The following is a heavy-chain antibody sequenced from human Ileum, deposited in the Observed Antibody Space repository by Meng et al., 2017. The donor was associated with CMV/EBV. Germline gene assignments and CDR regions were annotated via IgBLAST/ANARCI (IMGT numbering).Heavy chain of an antibody. J-gene: IGHJ4*02. V-gene: IGHV4-30-2*06. Sequence: GVSPPIGPLPWGSLRQSPGTGLAWIGHIYQTGRTSYSASLKTRVTISVDKSNNQFSLRLSSVTAADTAVYYCARGKLRSGYYPYFDSWGQGTLVTVSS. D-gene: IGHD3-3*01. CDR3: ARGKLRSGYYPYFDS. CDR2: IYQTGRT. CDR1: GVSPPIGPLP.